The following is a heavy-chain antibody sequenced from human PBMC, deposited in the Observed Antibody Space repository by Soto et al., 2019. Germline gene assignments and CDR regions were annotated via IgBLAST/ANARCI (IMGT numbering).Heavy chain of an antibody. Sequence: PSETLSLTCTVSGGSISSYYWSWIRQPPGKGLEWIGYIYYSGSTSYNPSLKSRVTISVDTSKNQFSLKLSSVTAADTAVNYCAERYGGALDYWAREPWSPSPQ. V-gene: IGHV4-59*08. CDR1: GGSISSYY. J-gene: IGHJ4*02. CDR3: AERYGGALDY. CDR2: IYYSGST. D-gene: IGHD4-17*01.